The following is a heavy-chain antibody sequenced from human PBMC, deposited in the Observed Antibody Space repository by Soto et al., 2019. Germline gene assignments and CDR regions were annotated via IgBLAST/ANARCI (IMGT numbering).Heavy chain of an antibody. CDR1: GGSISSGGYY. J-gene: IGHJ4*02. CDR2: IYYSGST. V-gene: IGHV4-31*03. CDR3: ARSTDSSGYYYFDY. Sequence: LSLTCTVSGGSISSGGYYWSWIRQHPGKGLEWIGYIYYSGSTYYNPSLKSRVTISVDTSKNQFSLKLSSVTAADTAVYYCARSTDSSGYYYFDYWGQGTLVTVCS. D-gene: IGHD3-22*01.